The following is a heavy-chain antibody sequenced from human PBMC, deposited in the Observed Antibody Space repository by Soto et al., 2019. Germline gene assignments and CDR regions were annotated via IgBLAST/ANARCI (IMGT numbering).Heavy chain of an antibody. CDR2: INAGNGNT. CDR1: GYSFTDYH. J-gene: IGHJ4*02. D-gene: IGHD2-15*01. Sequence: ASVKVSCKASGYSFTDYHIHWVRQAPGQRLEWMGWINAGNGNTKYSQKFQGRVTITRDTSASTAYMELTSLRSEDTAVYYCARELQGLYYFDYWGQGTLVTVSS. CDR3: ARELQGLYYFDY. V-gene: IGHV1-3*01.